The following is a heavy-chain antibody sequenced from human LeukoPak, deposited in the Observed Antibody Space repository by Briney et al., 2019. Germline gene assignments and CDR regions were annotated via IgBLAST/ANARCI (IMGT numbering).Heavy chain of an antibody. CDR3: AKFRGSGSYRFFDY. CDR2: ISGSGGST. CDR1: GFTLSSYA. Sequence: GESLKISCAASGFTLSSYAMSCVRQAPGKGLEWVSAISGSGGSTYYADSVKGRFTISRDNSKNTLYLQMNSLRAEDTAVYYCAKFRGSGSYRFFDYWGQGTLVTVSS. J-gene: IGHJ4*02. D-gene: IGHD3-10*01. V-gene: IGHV3-23*01.